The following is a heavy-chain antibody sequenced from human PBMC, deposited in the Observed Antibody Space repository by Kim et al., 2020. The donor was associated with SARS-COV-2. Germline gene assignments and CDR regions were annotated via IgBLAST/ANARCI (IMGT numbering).Heavy chain of an antibody. D-gene: IGHD6-19*01. Sequence: SETLSLTCAVYGGSFSGYYWSWIRQPSGRGLEWIGEINHSGSSNYNPSLKSRVTILINTSQNQFSLKLSSLTAADTAVYFCARGSGWYLDHYYAVDVWGQGTPVTFSS. CDR3: ARGSGWYLDHYYAVDV. V-gene: IGHV4-34*01. CDR2: INHSGSS. CDR1: GGSFSGYY. J-gene: IGHJ6*02.